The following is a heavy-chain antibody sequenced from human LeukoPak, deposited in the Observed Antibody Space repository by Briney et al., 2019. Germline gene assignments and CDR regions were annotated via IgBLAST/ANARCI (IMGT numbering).Heavy chain of an antibody. CDR1: VFTLTSFW. CDR2: INTDGSST. V-gene: IGHV3-74*01. Sequence: GGSLTLSCGPSVFTLTSFWIEWGRQAPGKGLVWVSLINTDGSSTTYADSVKGRFTISRDNAKNTLSLQMNSLRAEDTAVYYCARGCSSIMCTTDHWGQGTLVTVSS. J-gene: IGHJ5*02. D-gene: IGHD5/OR15-5a*01. CDR3: ARGCSSIMCTTDH.